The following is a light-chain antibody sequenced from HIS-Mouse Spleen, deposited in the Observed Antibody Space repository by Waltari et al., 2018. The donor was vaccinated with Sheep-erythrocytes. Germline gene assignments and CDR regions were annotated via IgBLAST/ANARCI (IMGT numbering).Light chain of an antibody. Sequence: QSVLTQSPSASGTPGQRVTISCSGSSSNIGSNTVNWYQQLPGTAPKLLIYSNNQRPSGVPDRFSGSKSGTSASLGISGLQSEDEADYYCAAWDDSLNGYVFGTGTKVTVL. CDR1: SSNIGSNT. CDR3: AAWDDSLNGYV. J-gene: IGLJ1*01. V-gene: IGLV1-44*01. CDR2: SNN.